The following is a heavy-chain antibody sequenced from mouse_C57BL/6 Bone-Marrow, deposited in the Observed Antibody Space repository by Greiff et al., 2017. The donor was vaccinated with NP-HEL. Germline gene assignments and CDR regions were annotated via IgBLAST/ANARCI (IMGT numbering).Heavy chain of an antibody. J-gene: IGHJ2*01. V-gene: IGHV1-72*01. D-gene: IGHD1-1*01. CDR2: IDPNSGGT. Sequence: VQLQPPGAELVKPGASVKLSCKASGYTFTSYLMHWVKQRPGRGLEWVGRIDPNSGGTKYNEKFKSKATMTVDKPSSTAYMPLNSLTSEDSAVEYCARYYYGSSSFDDWGQGTTLTVSS. CDR3: ARYYYGSSSFDD. CDR1: GYTFTSYL.